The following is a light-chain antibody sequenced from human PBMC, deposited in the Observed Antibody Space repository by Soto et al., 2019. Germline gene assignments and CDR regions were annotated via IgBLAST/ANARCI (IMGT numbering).Light chain of an antibody. CDR2: AAS. J-gene: IGKJ1*01. V-gene: IGKV1-5*01. CDR1: QSIDTW. Sequence: DNPMTQFPSTLPASVGDRVPITWRASQSIDTWVAWYQRKRKRVPKLLIYAASSLESGVPLRFRGSGSGTEFTLTISRLQPDDFAVYYCQQFDISRTFGQGTKVDIK. CDR3: QQFDISRT.